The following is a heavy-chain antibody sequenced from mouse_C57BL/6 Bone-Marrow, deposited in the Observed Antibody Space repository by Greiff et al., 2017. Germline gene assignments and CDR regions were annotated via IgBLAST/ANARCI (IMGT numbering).Heavy chain of an antibody. V-gene: IGHV1-39*01. CDR2: INPTYGTT. D-gene: IGHD2-3*01. Sequence: VQLQQSVPELVRPGASVKLSCTASGYSFTDSNMHWVKQSPEKSLEWIGVINPTYGTTNYPQKFQGKATLTVDQSSSTAYMQLNSLTSEDSAVYYCASNDGYSFDYWGQGTPVTVSA. CDR1: GYSFTDSN. J-gene: IGHJ3*01. CDR3: ASNDGYSFDY.